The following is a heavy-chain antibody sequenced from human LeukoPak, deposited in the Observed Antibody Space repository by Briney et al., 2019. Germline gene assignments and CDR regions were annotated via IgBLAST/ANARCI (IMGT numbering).Heavy chain of an antibody. CDR2: IKQDGSEK. CDR3: AKCPLNYDILTGYYLTYYFDY. CDR1: GFTFSSYW. Sequence: PGGSLRLSCAASGFTFSSYWMSWVRQAPGKGLEWVANIKQDGSEKYYVDSVKGRFTISRDNSKNTLYLQMNSLRAEDTAVYYCAKCPLNYDILTGYYLTYYFDYWGQGTLVTVSS. J-gene: IGHJ4*02. V-gene: IGHV3-7*03. D-gene: IGHD3-9*01.